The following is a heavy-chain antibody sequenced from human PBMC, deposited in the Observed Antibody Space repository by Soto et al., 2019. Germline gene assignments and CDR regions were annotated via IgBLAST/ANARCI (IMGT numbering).Heavy chain of an antibody. J-gene: IGHJ6*04. D-gene: IGHD3-3*01. CDR2: ISGSGGGT. CDR1: GFTFSSYA. CDR3: AKDGYDFWSGPANV. Sequence: LRLSCAASGFTFSSYAMSWVRQAPGKGLEWVSVISGSGGGTYYADSVKGRFIISRDNSKNTLYLQMNSLRAEDTAIYYCAKDGYDFWSGPANVWGKGTTVTVSS. V-gene: IGHV3-23*01.